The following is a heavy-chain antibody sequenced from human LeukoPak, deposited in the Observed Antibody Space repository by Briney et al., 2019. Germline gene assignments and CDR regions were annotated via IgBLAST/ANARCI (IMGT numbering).Heavy chain of an antibody. Sequence: GRSLRLSCVASRFTFSNYAMHWVRQAPGKGLERVAAIWFDGSNEYYADSVKGRFTISRDNSKNTLFLQLNSLRAEDTAVYYCARGYCTSTSCYDAFDIWGQGTVVTVSS. CDR1: RFTFSNYA. CDR3: ARGYCTSTSCYDAFDI. D-gene: IGHD2-2*01. CDR2: IWFDGSNE. J-gene: IGHJ3*02. V-gene: IGHV3-33*01.